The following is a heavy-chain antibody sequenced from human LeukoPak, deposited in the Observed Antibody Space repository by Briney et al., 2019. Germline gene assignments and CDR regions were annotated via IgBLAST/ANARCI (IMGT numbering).Heavy chain of an antibody. CDR1: GYTFSGYY. J-gene: IGHJ4*02. CDR2: IIPIFGTA. D-gene: IGHD2-21*02. V-gene: IGHV1-69*05. Sequence: ASVQVSCKASGYTFSGYYMHWVRQAPGQGLEWMGGIIPIFGTANYAQKFQGRVTITTDESTSTAYMELSSLRSEDTAVYYCARLVYCGGDCYSVVDYWGQGTLVTVSS. CDR3: ARLVYCGGDCYSVVDY.